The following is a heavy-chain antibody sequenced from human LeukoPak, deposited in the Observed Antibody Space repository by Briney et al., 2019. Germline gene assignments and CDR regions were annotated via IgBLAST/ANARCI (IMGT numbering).Heavy chain of an antibody. Sequence: PGGSLRLSCAASGFTFSSYGMHWVRQAPGKGLEWVAVIWYDGSNKYYADSVKGRFTISRDNPKNTLYLQMNSLRAEDTAVYYCAREVPTVTTSFDYWGQGTLVTVSS. CDR3: AREVPTVTTSFDY. J-gene: IGHJ4*02. CDR1: GFTFSSYG. D-gene: IGHD4-17*01. CDR2: IWYDGSNK. V-gene: IGHV3-33*01.